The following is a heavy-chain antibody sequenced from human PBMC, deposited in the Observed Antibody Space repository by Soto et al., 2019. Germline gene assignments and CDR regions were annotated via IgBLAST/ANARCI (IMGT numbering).Heavy chain of an antibody. CDR2: ISWNSAST. CDR3: VKDCRRYTTGLDV. V-gene: IGHV3-9*01. J-gene: IGHJ6*02. D-gene: IGHD5-18*01. CDR1: GFTYEDCA. Sequence: EGQLVESGGGLVEPGRSLRLSSGVSGFTYEDCAMHRVRQAPGQCLEWASGISWNSASTGYAYSVTGRFTISRDNAKNSLYLQMRNLTGDDTAMYYCVKDCRRYTTGLDVWGQGTSVTVSS.